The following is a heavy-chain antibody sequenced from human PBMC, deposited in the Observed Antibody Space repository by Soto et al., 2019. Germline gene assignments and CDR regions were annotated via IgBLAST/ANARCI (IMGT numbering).Heavy chain of an antibody. Sequence: WVRQMPGKGLEWMGIIFPHDSDIRYSTSLKTRLTISKDTSKNQVVLTMTNMDPVDTATYYCARTVHFWSGSSYGMDVWGQGTTVTAP. CDR3: ARTVHFWSGSSYGMDV. J-gene: IGHJ6*02. D-gene: IGHD3-3*02. V-gene: IGHV2-70*18. CDR2: IFPHDSDI.